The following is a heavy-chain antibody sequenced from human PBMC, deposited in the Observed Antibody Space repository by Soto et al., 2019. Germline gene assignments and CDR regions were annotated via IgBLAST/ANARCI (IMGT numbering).Heavy chain of an antibody. Sequence: QVQLVQSGAEVKKPGASVKVSCKASGYTFTSYGISWVRQAPGQGLEWMGWISAYNGNTNYAQKLQGRVTMTTDTSTSTAYMELRSLRSDDTAVYYCARDQGRYCSSTSCYWGFDYWGQGTLVTVSS. CDR3: ARDQGRYCSSTSCYWGFDY. D-gene: IGHD2-2*01. CDR2: ISAYNGNT. J-gene: IGHJ4*02. CDR1: GYTFTSYG. V-gene: IGHV1-18*04.